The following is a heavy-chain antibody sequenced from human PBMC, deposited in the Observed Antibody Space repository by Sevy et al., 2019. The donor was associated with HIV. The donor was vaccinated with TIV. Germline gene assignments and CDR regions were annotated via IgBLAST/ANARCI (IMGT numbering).Heavy chain of an antibody. J-gene: IGHJ4*02. D-gene: IGHD2-2*01. CDR2: ISSSSSYI. Sequence: GGSLRLSCAASGFTFSSYSMNWVRQAPGKGLEWVSSISSSSSYIYYADSVKGRFTISRDNAKNSLYLQMNSLRAEDTAVYYCARAYEWAIVVVPAAGGYFDYWGQGTLVTVSS. CDR1: GFTFSSYS. V-gene: IGHV3-21*01. CDR3: ARAYEWAIVVVPAAGGYFDY.